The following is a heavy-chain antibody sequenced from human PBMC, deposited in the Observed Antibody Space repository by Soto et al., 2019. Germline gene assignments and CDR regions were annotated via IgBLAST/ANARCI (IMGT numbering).Heavy chain of an antibody. J-gene: IGHJ4*02. CDR2: IYSGGST. CDR3: ASVRGRGYSYGPTH. D-gene: IGHD5-18*01. Sequence: GGSLRLSCAASVFTVSSNYMSWVRQAPGKGLEWVSVIYSGGSTYYADSVKGRFTISRDNSKNTLYLQMNSLRAEDTAVYYCASVRGRGYSYGPTHWGQGTLVTVSS. V-gene: IGHV3-53*01. CDR1: VFTVSSNY.